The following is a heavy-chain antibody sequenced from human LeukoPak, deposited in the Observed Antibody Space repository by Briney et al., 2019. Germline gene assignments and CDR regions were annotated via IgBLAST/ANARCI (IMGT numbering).Heavy chain of an antibody. D-gene: IGHD6-19*01. V-gene: IGHV1-69*13. J-gene: IGHJ2*01. Sequence: GASVKVSCKASGGTFSSYAISWVRQAPGQGLEWMGGIIPIFGTANYAQKFQGRVTITADESTSTAYMELSSLRSEDTAVYYCARDKIAVAGTGWYFDLWGRGTLVTVSS. CDR2: IIPIFGTA. CDR3: ARDKIAVAGTGWYFDL. CDR1: GGTFSSYA.